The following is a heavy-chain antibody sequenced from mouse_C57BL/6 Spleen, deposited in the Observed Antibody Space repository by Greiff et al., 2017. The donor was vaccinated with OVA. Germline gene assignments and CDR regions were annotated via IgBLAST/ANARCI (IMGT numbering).Heavy chain of an antibody. V-gene: IGHV5-17*01. CDR1: GFTFSDYG. Sequence: EVQLVESGGGLVKPGGSLKLSCAASGFTFSDYGMHWVRQAPEKGLEWVEYISSGSSTIYYADTVKGRFTISRDNAKNTLFLQMTSLRSEDTAMYYCARVGYDSAWFAYWGQGTLVTVSA. CDR3: ARVGYDSAWFAY. D-gene: IGHD2-2*01. CDR2: ISSGSSTI. J-gene: IGHJ3*01.